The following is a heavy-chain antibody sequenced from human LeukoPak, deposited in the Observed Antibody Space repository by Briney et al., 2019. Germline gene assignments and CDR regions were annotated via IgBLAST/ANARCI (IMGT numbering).Heavy chain of an antibody. J-gene: IGHJ4*02. Sequence: GESLKISCKASGYSFPSYWISWVRQMPGKGLEYIGRIDPSDSHSNYSPSFQGHVTISVDESITTAYLQWSSLRASDTAIYYCARQGFNWNYRDYWGQGTLVTVSS. V-gene: IGHV5-10-1*01. CDR1: GYSFPSYW. CDR3: ARQGFNWNYRDY. D-gene: IGHD1-7*01. CDR2: IDPSDSHS.